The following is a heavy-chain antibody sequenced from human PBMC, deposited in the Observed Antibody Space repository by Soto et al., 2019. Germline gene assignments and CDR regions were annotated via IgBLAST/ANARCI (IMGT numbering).Heavy chain of an antibody. CDR3: AKNQHAMAHDY. V-gene: IGHV3-23*01. D-gene: IGHD2-8*01. CDR2: ISSSGAST. Sequence: GSLRLSCAASGFTFSNFAMSWVRQAPGKELEWVSTISSSGASTDYADSVKGRFTISRDNSQNTLNLQMNSLRAEDTAIYYCAKNQHAMAHDYWGPGTLVTVSS. CDR1: GFTFSNFA. J-gene: IGHJ4*02.